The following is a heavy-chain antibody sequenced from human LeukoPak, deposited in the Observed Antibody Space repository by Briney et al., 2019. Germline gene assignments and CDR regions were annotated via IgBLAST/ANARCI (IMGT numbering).Heavy chain of an antibody. CDR2: TYHSGST. CDR1: GYSISSDYY. CDR3: ARTAPDILYGYYRYNWFDP. V-gene: IGHV4-38-2*01. D-gene: IGHD3-9*01. Sequence: AETLTLTCAVSGYSISSDYYWGWIRQPPGEVVGWIGITYHSGSTYYTQSLKSRVTISGDTSKNKFSLKLNSVTAADTAVYYCARTAPDILYGYYRYNWFDPWGQGTLVTVSS. J-gene: IGHJ5*02.